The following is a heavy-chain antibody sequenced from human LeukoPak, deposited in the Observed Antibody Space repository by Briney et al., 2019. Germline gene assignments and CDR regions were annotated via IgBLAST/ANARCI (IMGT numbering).Heavy chain of an antibody. CDR2: INPKSGGT. Sequence: ASVKVSCKASGYTFTGYYIHWARQAPGQGLEWMGWINPKSGGTDFAQKFQGRVTMTRDTSISTAYMELSRLRSDDTAVYYCAREEVDYGATFAHWGQGTLVTVSS. CDR1: GYTFTGYY. V-gene: IGHV1-2*02. D-gene: IGHD4-17*01. CDR3: AREEVDYGATFAH. J-gene: IGHJ4*02.